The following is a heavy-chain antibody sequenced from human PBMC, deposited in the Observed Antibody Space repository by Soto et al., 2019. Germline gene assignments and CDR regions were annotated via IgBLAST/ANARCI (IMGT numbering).Heavy chain of an antibody. Sequence: EVQLVESGGGLIQPGGSLRLSCAASGFIVSSNYMSWVRQAPGKGLEWVSLIYSGGSTYYADSVKGRFTISRDNSKNTVYVQMKHLRGEDTAVYYCARGVVGVMIDYYYGMDVWGQGTTVTVSS. V-gene: IGHV3-53*01. CDR1: GFIVSSNY. D-gene: IGHD3-22*01. J-gene: IGHJ6*02. CDR2: IYSGGST. CDR3: ARGVVGVMIDYYYGMDV.